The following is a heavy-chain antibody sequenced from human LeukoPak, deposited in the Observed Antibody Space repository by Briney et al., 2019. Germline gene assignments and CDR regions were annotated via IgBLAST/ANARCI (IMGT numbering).Heavy chain of an antibody. V-gene: IGHV1-69*05. CDR3: ARVTLSDYYFNY. CDR2: IIPIFGTA. CDR1: GGTFSSYA. Sequence: GASVKVSCKASGGTFSSYAISWVRQAPGQGLEWMGGIIPIFGTANYAQKFQGRVTMTRDTSTNTVYMELSSLKSEDTAVYFCARVTLSDYYFNYWGQGTLVTVSS. J-gene: IGHJ4*02.